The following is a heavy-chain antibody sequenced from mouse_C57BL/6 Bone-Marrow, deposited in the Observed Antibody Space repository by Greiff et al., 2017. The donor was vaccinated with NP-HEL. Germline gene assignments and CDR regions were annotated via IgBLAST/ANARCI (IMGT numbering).Heavy chain of an antibody. V-gene: IGHV5-12*01. D-gene: IGHD2-3*01. CDR1: GFTFSDYY. CDR3: ARHGYFWYFDV. CDR2: ISNGGGST. Sequence: EVQWVESGGGLVQPGGSLKLSCAASGFTFSDYYMYWVRQTPEKRLEWVAYISNGGGSTYYPDTVKGRFTISRDNAKNTLYLQMSRLKSEDTAMYYCARHGYFWYFDVWGTGTTVTVSS. J-gene: IGHJ1*03.